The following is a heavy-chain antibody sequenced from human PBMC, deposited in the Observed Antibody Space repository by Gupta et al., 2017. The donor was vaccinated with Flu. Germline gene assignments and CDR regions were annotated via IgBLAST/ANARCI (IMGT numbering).Heavy chain of an antibody. D-gene: IGHD3-10*01. V-gene: IGHV1-69*06. CDR1: GVIFSSNA. J-gene: IGHJ4*02. CDR2: IITLFGTT. Sequence: QVQLVQSGAEVKKPGSSVTVSCKASGVIFSSNAISWVRQAPGQGLEWMGGIITLFGTTNYAQKFQGRVTITADKSSSTVYMDLTSLGSEDTAVYYCERHSGYYGSGSYYKDPFDYWGQGTLVTVSS. CDR3: ERHSGYYGSGSYYKDPFDY.